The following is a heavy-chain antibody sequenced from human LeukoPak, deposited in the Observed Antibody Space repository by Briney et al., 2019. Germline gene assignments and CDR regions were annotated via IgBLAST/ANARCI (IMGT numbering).Heavy chain of an antibody. V-gene: IGHV1-69*13. Sequence: ASVKVSCKASGGTFSSYAISWVRQAPGQGLEWMGGIIPIFGTANYAQKFQGRVTITADESTSTAYMELSSLRSEDTAVYYCARGLIVVVPAAMAGNAFDIWGQGTMVTVSS. CDR1: GGTFSSYA. J-gene: IGHJ3*02. CDR2: IIPIFGTA. CDR3: ARGLIVVVPAAMAGNAFDI. D-gene: IGHD2-2*01.